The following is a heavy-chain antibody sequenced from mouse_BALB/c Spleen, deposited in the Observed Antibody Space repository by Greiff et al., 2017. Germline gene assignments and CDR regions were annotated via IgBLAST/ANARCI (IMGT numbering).Heavy chain of an antibody. D-gene: IGHD2-4*01. CDR1: GFTFSSYT. CDR3: ARHYDYDARGYYYAMDY. CDR2: ISNGGGST. V-gene: IGHV5-12-2*01. Sequence: EVKVVESGGGLVQPGGSLKLSCAASGFTFSSYTMSWVRQTPEKRLEWVAYISNGGGSTYYPDTVKGRFTISRDNAKNTLYLQMSSLKSEDTAMYYCARHYDYDARGYYYAMDYWGQGTSVTVSS. J-gene: IGHJ4*01.